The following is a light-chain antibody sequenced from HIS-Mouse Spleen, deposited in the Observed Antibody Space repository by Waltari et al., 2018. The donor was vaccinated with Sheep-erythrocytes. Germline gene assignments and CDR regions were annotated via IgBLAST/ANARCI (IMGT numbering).Light chain of an antibody. Sequence: LTQPPSVSVSPGQSVTISCTGTSSDVGGYNYVSWYQQHPGKAPKLMIYEVSKRPSGVPDRVSGSKSGNTASLTVSGLQAEDEADYYCSSYAGSNNWVFGGGTKLTVL. CDR2: EVS. V-gene: IGLV2-8*01. J-gene: IGLJ3*02. CDR3: SSYAGSNNWV. CDR1: SSDVGGYNY.